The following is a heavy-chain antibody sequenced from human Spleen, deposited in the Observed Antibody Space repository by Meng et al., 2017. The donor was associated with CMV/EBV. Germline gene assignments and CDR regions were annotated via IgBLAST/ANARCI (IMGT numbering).Heavy chain of an antibody. V-gene: IGHV4-31*02. D-gene: IGHD2-21*01. J-gene: IGHJ4*02. CDR3: ARGTDVLLTRPFDF. Sequence: SGGSISSGSFYWNLLRQHPGKGLEWIGYSYYSGSTHYNPSLKSRVSISLDTSKNQFSLKVTSVTAADTAVYYCARGTDVLLTRPFDFWGQGTLVTVSS. CDR1: GGSISSGSFY. CDR2: SYYSGST.